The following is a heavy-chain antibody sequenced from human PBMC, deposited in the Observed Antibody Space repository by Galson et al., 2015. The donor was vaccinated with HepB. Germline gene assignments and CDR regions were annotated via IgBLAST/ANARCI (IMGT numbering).Heavy chain of an antibody. J-gene: IGHJ4*02. Sequence: QSGAEVKKPGESLKISCKASGYSFTSHWIAWVRQMPGKGLEWMGIICPGDSDTRYSPSFQGQVTISADKSISTAYLQWSSLKASDTAIYYCARHPQSADYDYVWGTFRMTGFDYWGQGTLVTVSS. CDR2: ICPGDSDT. CDR1: GYSFTSHW. V-gene: IGHV5-51*01. D-gene: IGHD3-16*02. CDR3: ARHPQSADYDYVWGTFRMTGFDY.